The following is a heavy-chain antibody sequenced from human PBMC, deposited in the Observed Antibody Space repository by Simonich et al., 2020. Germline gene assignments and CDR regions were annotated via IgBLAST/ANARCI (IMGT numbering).Heavy chain of an antibody. Sequence: EVQRVESGGGLVQPGGSLKLSCAASGVTFSGYAIHWVGQASGEGRGWVGSIRRKANSYATAYAASVKGRFTISRDDSKNTAYLQMNSLKTEDTAVYYCTRFDYYGSVSYYFDYWGQGTLVTVSS. J-gene: IGHJ4*02. D-gene: IGHD3-10*01. CDR3: TRFDYYGSVSYYFDY. V-gene: IGHV3-73*02. CDR2: IRRKANSYAT. CDR1: GVTFSGYA.